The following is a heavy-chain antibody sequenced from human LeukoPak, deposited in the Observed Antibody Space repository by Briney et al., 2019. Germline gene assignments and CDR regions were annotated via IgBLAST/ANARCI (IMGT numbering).Heavy chain of an antibody. D-gene: IGHD3-9*01. CDR2: IIPILGIA. CDR3: ARDVLRYFDWSPYYGMDV. J-gene: IGHJ6*02. Sequence: ASVKVSCKASGGTFSSYAISWVRQAPGQGLEWMGRIIPILGIANYAQKFQGRVTITADKSTSTAYMELSSLRSEDTAVYYCARDVLRYFDWSPYYGMDVWGQGTTVTVSS. V-gene: IGHV1-69*04. CDR1: GGTFSSYA.